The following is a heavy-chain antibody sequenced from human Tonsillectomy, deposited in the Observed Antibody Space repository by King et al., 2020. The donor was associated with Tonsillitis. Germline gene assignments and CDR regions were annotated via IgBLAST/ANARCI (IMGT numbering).Heavy chain of an antibody. CDR3: AREIIGITMIVVVPLDY. D-gene: IGHD3-22*01. J-gene: IGHJ4*02. CDR1: GFRFSSYS. CDR2: ISGSGRFT. V-gene: IGHV3-21*01. Sequence: VQLVESGGGLVKPGGSLRLSCGASGFRFSSYSMNWVRQAPGKGLEWLSSISGSGRFTYYADSVKGRFTVSRDNANNALYLHMNSLRDDDTAVYYCAREIIGITMIVVVPLDYWGQGALVTVSS.